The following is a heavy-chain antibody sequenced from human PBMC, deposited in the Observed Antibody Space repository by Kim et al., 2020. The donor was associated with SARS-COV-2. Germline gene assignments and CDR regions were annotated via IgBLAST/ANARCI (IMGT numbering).Heavy chain of an antibody. CDR3: ARVPGGYSYGHKDGMDV. V-gene: IGHV4-31*02. Sequence: LKRRVTISVDTSKTQFSLKLSSVTAADTAVYYCARVPGGYSYGHKDGMDVWGQGTTVTVSS. D-gene: IGHD5-18*01. J-gene: IGHJ6*02.